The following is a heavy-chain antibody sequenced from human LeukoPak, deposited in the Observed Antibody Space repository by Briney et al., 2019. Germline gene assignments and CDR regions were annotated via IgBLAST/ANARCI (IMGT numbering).Heavy chain of an antibody. CDR3: ARDSRGRRQFDP. J-gene: IGHJ5*02. V-gene: IGHV3-21*01. CDR2: ISSSSSYI. D-gene: IGHD5-12*01. CDR1: GFTFSSYS. Sequence: PGGSLRLSCAASGFTFSSYSMNWVRQAPGKGLEWVSSISSSSSYIYYADSVKGRFTISRDNAKNSLYLQMNSLRAEDTAVHYCARDSRGRRQFDPWGQGTLVTVSS.